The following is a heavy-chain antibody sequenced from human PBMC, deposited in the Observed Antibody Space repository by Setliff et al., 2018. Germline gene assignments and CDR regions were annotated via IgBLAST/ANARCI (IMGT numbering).Heavy chain of an antibody. CDR1: GFRFTNFG. V-gene: IGHV1-18*01. CDR2: ISPYSGET. CDR3: TRSRGPRVVLAADFDF. Sequence: SVKVSCKTSGFRFTNFGFSWVRQAPGQGLEWMGGISPYSGETNYAQKFQDRLTVTADTSSKTTYMELRSLTSDDTAVYFCTRSRGPRVVLAADFDFWGQGTLVTVSS. J-gene: IGHJ4*02. D-gene: IGHD3-16*01.